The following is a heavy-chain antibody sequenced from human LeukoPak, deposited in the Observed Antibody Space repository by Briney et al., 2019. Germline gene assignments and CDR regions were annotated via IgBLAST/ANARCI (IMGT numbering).Heavy chain of an antibody. Sequence: PGGSLRLSCEASGFTFSNYAMSWVRQAPGKGLEWVSGISDITYYADSVKGRFTISRDTSKNTLYLQMNSLRAEDTAVYYCASYKIRVPGLDYWGQGTLVTVSS. V-gene: IGHV3-23*01. D-gene: IGHD1-14*01. J-gene: IGHJ4*02. CDR3: ASYKIRVPGLDY. CDR1: GFTFSNYA. CDR2: ISDIT.